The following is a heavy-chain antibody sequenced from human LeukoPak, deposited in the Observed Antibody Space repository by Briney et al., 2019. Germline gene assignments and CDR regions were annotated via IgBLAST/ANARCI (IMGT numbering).Heavy chain of an antibody. CDR3: TRDPETHLWLEGY. CDR1: GFTFGDDA. J-gene: IGHJ4*02. CDR2: IRSKDYGGTT. Sequence: GGSLRLSCTTSGFTFGDDAMSWDRQAPGKGLEWVGFIRSKDYGGTTAYAASVNGRFTISRDDSKSIAYLQMNSLKIEDTAVYYCTRDPETHLWLEGYWGQGTLVTVSS. V-gene: IGHV3-49*04. D-gene: IGHD5-18*01.